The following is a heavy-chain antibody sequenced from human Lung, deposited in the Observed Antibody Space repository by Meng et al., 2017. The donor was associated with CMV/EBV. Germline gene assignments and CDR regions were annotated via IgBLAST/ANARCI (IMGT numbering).Heavy chain of an antibody. D-gene: IGHD6-19*01. Sequence: SCAASGFTFSRFAMHCVRQAPGKGLEWVAVISYDGSNKYYADSVKGRFTISRDNSKNTLYLQMNSLRAEDTAVYHCARVIAVAPPYDWAQGTVVTVSS. J-gene: IGHJ4*02. CDR1: GFTFSRFA. CDR3: ARVIAVAPPYD. CDR2: ISYDGSNK. V-gene: IGHV3-30-3*01.